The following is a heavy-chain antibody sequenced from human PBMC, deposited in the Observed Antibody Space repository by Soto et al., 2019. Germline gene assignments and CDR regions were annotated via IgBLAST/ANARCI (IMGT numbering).Heavy chain of an antibody. CDR2: IIPIFGTA. CDR3: ASGEYSSSWHYYYGRDV. D-gene: IGHD6-13*01. CDR1: GGTFSSYA. V-gene: IGHV1-69*01. J-gene: IGHJ6*02. Sequence: QVQLVQSGAEVKKPGSSVKVSCKASGGTFSSYAISWVRQAPGQGLEWMGGIIPIFGTANYAQKFQGRVTITADESTSTAYMELSSPSSEDTAVYYCASGEYSSSWHYYYGRDVWGQGTTVTVS.